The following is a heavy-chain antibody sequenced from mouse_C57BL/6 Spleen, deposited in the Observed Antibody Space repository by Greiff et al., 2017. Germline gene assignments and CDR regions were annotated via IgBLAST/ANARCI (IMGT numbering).Heavy chain of an antibody. D-gene: IGHD2-12*01. CDR3: ARQESYGGFAY. CDR1: GYTFTSYW. Sequence: QVQLQQPGAELVMPGASVKLSCKASGYTFTSYWMHWVKQRPGQGLEWIGEIDPSDSYTNYNQKFKGKSTLTVDKSSSTAYMQLSSLTSEDSAVYYCARQESYGGFAYWGQGTLVTVSA. V-gene: IGHV1-69*01. J-gene: IGHJ3*01. CDR2: IDPSDSYT.